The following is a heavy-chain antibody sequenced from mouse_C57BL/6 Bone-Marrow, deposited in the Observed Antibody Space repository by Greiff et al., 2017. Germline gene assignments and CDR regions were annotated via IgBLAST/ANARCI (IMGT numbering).Heavy chain of an antibody. Sequence: QVQLKQPGAELVKPGASVKLSCKASGYTFTSYWMQWVKQRPGQGLEWIGEIDPSDSYTNYNQKFKGKATLTVDTSSSTAYMQLSSLTSEDSAVYYCARDDYDFSFAYWGQGTLVTVSA. J-gene: IGHJ3*01. CDR2: IDPSDSYT. CDR3: ARDDYDFSFAY. D-gene: IGHD2-4*01. V-gene: IGHV1-50*01. CDR1: GYTFTSYW.